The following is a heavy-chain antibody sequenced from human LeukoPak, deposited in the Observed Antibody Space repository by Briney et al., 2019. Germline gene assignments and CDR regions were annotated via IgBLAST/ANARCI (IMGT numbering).Heavy chain of an antibody. CDR2: INPIFGTA. V-gene: IGHV1-69*06. CDR1: GCTFSNYA. CDR3: ATLVPAARWFDS. J-gene: IGHJ5*01. Sequence: SVKVSCKASGCTFSNYAIHWVRQAPGQGLEWMGVINPIFGTANYAQKFQGRVTITADKSTSTAYMELSSLRSEDTAVYYCATLVPAARWFDSWGQGTLVTVSS. D-gene: IGHD2-2*01.